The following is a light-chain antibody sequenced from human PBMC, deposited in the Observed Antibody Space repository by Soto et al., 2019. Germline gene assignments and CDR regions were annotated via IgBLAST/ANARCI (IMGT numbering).Light chain of an antibody. CDR2: KAS. V-gene: IGKV1-5*03. J-gene: IGKJ1*01. Sequence: DIQMTQSPSTLSASVGDRVTITCRASQSISSWLAWYQQKPGKASKLLIYKASSLESGVPSRFSGSGSGTDFTLTISSLQPDDFATYYCQQYNSYPTFGQGTKVEIK. CDR1: QSISSW. CDR3: QQYNSYPT.